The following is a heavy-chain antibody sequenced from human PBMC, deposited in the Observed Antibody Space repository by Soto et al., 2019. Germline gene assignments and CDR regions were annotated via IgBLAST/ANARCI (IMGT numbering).Heavy chain of an antibody. CDR1: GYSFTTYG. D-gene: IGHD1-1*01. CDR2: ISAYNGNT. Sequence: QVQLVQSGPEVKKPGASVKVSCKTSGYSFTTYGVTWVRQAPGQGLEWVGWISAYNGNTNYAQKLQGRVTMTTDTATSTAYMELRSLRSDDTAIYYCARDPGVNWNDQGNWFEPWGHGTLLTVSS. CDR3: ARDPGVNWNDQGNWFEP. J-gene: IGHJ5*02. V-gene: IGHV1-18*04.